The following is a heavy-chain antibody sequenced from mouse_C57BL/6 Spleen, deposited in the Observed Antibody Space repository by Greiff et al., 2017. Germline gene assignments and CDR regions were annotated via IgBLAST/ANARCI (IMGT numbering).Heavy chain of an antibody. CDR1: GFTFSDYY. CDR2: INYDGSST. J-gene: IGHJ2*01. D-gene: IGHD4-1*01. Sequence: EVKVVESEGGLVQPGSSMKLSCTASGFTFSDYYMAWVRQVPEKGLEWVANINYDGSSTYYLDSLKSRFIISRDNAKNILYLQMSSLKSEDTATYYCARDNNWGDYFDYWGQGTTLTVSS. CDR3: ARDNNWGDYFDY. V-gene: IGHV5-16*01.